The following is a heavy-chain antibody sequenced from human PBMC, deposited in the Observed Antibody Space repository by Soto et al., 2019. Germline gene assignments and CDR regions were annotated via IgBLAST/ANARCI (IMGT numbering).Heavy chain of an antibody. V-gene: IGHV4-34*01. CDR1: CGSFSGYY. Sequence: SETLSLTCAVYCGSFSGYYWSWIRQPPGKGLEWIGEINHSGSTNYNPSLKSRVTISVDTSKNQFSLKLSSVTAADTAVYYCARATTMVRGVIIHNWFDPWGQGTLVTVSS. CDR3: ARATTMVRGVIIHNWFDP. CDR2: INHSGST. D-gene: IGHD3-10*01. J-gene: IGHJ5*02.